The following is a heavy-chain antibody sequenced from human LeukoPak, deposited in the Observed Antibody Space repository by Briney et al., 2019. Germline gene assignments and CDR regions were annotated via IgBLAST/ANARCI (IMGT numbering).Heavy chain of an antibody. V-gene: IGHV3-7*01. CDR2: IKQDGSEK. CDR3: AREILQWLSPRGAFDI. CDR1: GFTFSSYW. J-gene: IGHJ3*02. D-gene: IGHD6-19*01. Sequence: PGGSLRLSCAASGFTFSSYWMSWVRQAPGKGLEWVANIKQDGSEKYYVDSVKGRFTISRDNAKNSLYLQMNSLRAKDTAVYYCAREILQWLSPRGAFDIWGQGTMVTVSS.